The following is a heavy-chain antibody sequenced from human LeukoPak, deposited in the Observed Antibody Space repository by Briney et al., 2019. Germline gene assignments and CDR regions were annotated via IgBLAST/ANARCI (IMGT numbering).Heavy chain of an antibody. V-gene: IGHV4-34*01. J-gene: IGHJ4*02. CDR3: ARVGGSGSFKLFDY. D-gene: IGHD3-10*01. CDR2: INHSGST. CDR1: GGSFSGYY. Sequence: SETLSLTCAVYGGSFSGYYWSWIRQPPGKGLEWIGEINHSGSTNYNPSLKSRVTISVDTSKNQFSLKLSSVTAADTAVYYCARVGGSGSFKLFDYWGQGTLVTVSS.